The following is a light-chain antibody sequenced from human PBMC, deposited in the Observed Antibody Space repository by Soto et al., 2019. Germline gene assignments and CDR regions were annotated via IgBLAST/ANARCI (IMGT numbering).Light chain of an antibody. V-gene: IGKV4-1*01. CDR3: QQYYSTPRP. CDR2: WAS. CDR1: QSVLYSSNNKNY. J-gene: IGKJ1*01. Sequence: DIVMTQSPDSVTASLGERATINCKSSQSVLYSSNNKNYLAWYQQKPGQPPHLLIYWASTRESGVPDRFSGSGSGTNFTLTISSLLAEDVAVYFCQQYYSTPRPFGQGTRVEIK.